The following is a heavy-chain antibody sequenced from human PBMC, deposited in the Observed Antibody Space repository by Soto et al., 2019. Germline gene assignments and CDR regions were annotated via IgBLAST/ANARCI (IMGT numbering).Heavy chain of an antibody. D-gene: IGHD6-13*01. J-gene: IGHJ6*02. V-gene: IGHV1-8*01. CDR2: MNPNSGNT. CDR3: AAQASSSWYSYYYGMDV. Sequence: ASVKVSCKASGYTFTSYDINWVRQAAGQGLEWMGWMNPNSGNTGYAQKFQGRVTMTRNTSISTAYMELSSLRSEDTAVYYCAAQASSSWYSYYYGMDVWGQGTTVTVSS. CDR1: GYTFTSYD.